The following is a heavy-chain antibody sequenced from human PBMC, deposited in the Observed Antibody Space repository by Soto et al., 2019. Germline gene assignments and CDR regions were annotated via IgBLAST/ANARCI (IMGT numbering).Heavy chain of an antibody. CDR2: IIPIFGTA. CDR1: GGTFSSYA. V-gene: IGHV1-69*13. CDR3: EVASSSWYYFDY. Sequence: SVKVSCKASGGTFSSYAISWVRQAPGQGLEWMGGIIPIFGTANYAQKFQGRVTITADESTSTAYMELSSLRSEDTAVYYCEVASSSWYYFDYWGHGTLVTVSS. D-gene: IGHD6-13*01. J-gene: IGHJ4*01.